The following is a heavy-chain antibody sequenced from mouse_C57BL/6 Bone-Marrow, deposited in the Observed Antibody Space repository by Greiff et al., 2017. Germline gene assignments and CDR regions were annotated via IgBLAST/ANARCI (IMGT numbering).Heavy chain of an antibody. J-gene: IGHJ2*01. V-gene: IGHV1-53*01. D-gene: IGHD2-4*01. CDR3: ARGRLRRRTDFDY. Sequence: QVQLQQPGTELVKPGASVKLSCKASGYTFTSYWMHWVKQRPGQGLEWIGNINPSNGGNNYNEKFKSKATLTVDKSSSTAYMQLSSLTSEDSAVYYCARGRLRRRTDFDYWGQGTTLTVSS. CDR1: GYTFTSYW. CDR2: INPSNGGN.